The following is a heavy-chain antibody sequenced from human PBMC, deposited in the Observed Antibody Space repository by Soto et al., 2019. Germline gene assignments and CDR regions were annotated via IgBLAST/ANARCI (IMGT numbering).Heavy chain of an antibody. D-gene: IGHD1-20*01. Sequence: ASVKVSCKASGYTYTSYGISWVRQEPGQGLEWMGWISAYNGNTNYAQKLQGRVTMTTDTSTSTAYMELRSLRSDDTAVYYCARDSLNWNHYYYGMDVWGQGTTVTVSS. CDR2: ISAYNGNT. V-gene: IGHV1-18*01. CDR1: GYTYTSYG. J-gene: IGHJ6*02. CDR3: ARDSLNWNHYYYGMDV.